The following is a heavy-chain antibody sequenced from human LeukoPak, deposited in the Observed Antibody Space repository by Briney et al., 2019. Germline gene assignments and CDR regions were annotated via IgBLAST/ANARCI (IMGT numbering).Heavy chain of an antibody. CDR3: TRGHHSSFTYWFHP. Sequence: SETLSLTCNISDGSISPYYWSWIRQPPGKGLECLGYIFYTGSADYNPSLKGRATFSLDEPTNQFSLHLKSVTAADSAFYSCTRGHHSSFTYWFHPWGQGTLVTVSS. J-gene: IGHJ5*02. V-gene: IGHV4-59*01. D-gene: IGHD1-26*01. CDR1: DGSISPYY. CDR2: IFYTGSA.